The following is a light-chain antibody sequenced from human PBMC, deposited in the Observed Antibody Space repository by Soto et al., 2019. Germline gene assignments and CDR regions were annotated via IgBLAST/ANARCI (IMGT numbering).Light chain of an antibody. Sequence: IVLTQSPGTLSLSPGERATLSCRASQSVSSSYLAWYQQKPGQAPRLLIYGASSRATGIPDRFSGSGSGTDFILTISRLEPEDFAVYYCQQYGSSPSTFGPGTKVDIK. CDR1: QSVSSSY. J-gene: IGKJ3*01. V-gene: IGKV3-20*01. CDR2: GAS. CDR3: QQYGSSPST.